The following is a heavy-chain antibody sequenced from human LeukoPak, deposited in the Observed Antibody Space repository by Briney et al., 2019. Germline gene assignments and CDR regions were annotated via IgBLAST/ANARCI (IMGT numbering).Heavy chain of an antibody. V-gene: IGHV3-48*04. CDR3: ARDVSSVAAGTR. CDR1: GFTFSSYS. CDR2: ISNSSSTI. D-gene: IGHD6-13*01. Sequence: GGSLRLSCAASGFTFSSYSMNWVRQAPGKGLEWVSYISNSSSTIYYADSVKRRFTIFRDNDKNSLYLQMNSLRAEDTAVYYCARDVSSVAAGTRWGQGTLVTVSS. J-gene: IGHJ4*02.